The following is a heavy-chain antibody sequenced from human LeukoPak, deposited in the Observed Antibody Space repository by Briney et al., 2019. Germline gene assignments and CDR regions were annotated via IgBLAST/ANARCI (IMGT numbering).Heavy chain of an antibody. CDR2: IYYSGST. J-gene: IGHJ4*02. V-gene: IGHV4-59*08. CDR3: ARHSRVYDSSGYYSDVEFDY. Sequence: PSETLSLTCTVSGGSISSYYWSWIRQPPGKGLEWIGYIYYSGSTNYNPSLKSRVTISVDTSKNQFSLKLSSVTAADTAVYYCARHSRVYDSSGYYSDVEFDYWGQGTLVTVSS. D-gene: IGHD3-22*01. CDR1: GGSISSYY.